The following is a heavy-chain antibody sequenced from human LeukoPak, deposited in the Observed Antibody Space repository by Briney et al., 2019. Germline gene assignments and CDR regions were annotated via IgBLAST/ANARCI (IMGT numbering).Heavy chain of an antibody. D-gene: IGHD3-9*01. CDR1: GFTFSSYS. CDR2: ISSGCSYI. CDR3: ARDAKQYYDILTGYYNDAFDI. Sequence: GGSLRLSCAASGFTFSSYSMNWVRQAPGKGLEWVSSISSGCSYIYYADSVKGRFTVSRDNAKHSLYLQMNSLRAEDTAVYYCARDAKQYYDILTGYYNDAFDIWGQGTMVTVSS. V-gene: IGHV3-21*01. J-gene: IGHJ3*02.